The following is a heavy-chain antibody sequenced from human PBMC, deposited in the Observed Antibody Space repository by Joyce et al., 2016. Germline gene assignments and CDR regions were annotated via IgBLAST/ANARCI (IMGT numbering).Heavy chain of an antibody. CDR3: TRDLLKHQYYYNAMDG. Sequence: QVQLVQSGAEVKKPGPSVKISCKASGYMFTTYAIHWVRQAPGQRLEWMGWINSGTGYTKFSQDFQDRVTSTRDTTATTVYMEVRSLGSEDTAEYYCTRDLLKHQYYYNAMDGWGQEATVTVSS. J-gene: IGHJ6*02. CDR1: GYMFTTYA. CDR2: INSGTGYT. V-gene: IGHV1-3*04. D-gene: IGHD2/OR15-2a*01.